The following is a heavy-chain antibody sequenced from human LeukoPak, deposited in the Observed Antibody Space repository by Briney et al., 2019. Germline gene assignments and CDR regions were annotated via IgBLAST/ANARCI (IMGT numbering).Heavy chain of an antibody. J-gene: IGHJ5*02. D-gene: IGHD5-18*01. Sequence: SETLSLTCAVYGGSFSGYYWSWIRQPPGKGLEWIGEINHSGSTNYNPSLKSRVTISVDTSKNQFSLKLSSVTAADTAVYYCARGRCRYSYGTNNWFDPWGQGTLVTVSS. CDR2: INHSGST. CDR3: ARGRCRYSYGTNNWFDP. CDR1: GGSFSGYY. V-gene: IGHV4-34*01.